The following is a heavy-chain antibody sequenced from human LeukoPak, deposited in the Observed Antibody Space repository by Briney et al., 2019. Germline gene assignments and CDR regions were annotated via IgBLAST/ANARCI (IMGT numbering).Heavy chain of an antibody. CDR1: AGSYCGYY. V-gene: IGHV4-59*01. CDR2: IYYSGST. CDR3: ARQPTAMPNYYYYYMDV. D-gene: IGHD2-2*01. Sequence: SETLSLTCAVYAGSYCGYYWSWLRQPPGKGLEWIGYIYYSGSTNYNTSLKSRVTISVDTSKNQLSLKLSSVTAADTAVYYCARQPTAMPNYYYYYMDVWGKGTTVTISS. J-gene: IGHJ6*03.